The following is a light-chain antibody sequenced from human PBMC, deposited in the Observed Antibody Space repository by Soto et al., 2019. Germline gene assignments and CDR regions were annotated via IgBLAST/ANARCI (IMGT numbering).Light chain of an antibody. CDR1: QSVSGS. CDR2: AVS. V-gene: IGKV3-20*01. CDR3: QQYVGSSRT. J-gene: IGKJ1*01. Sequence: EIVLTQSPAILSLSPGEKATLSCRASQSVSGSLGWYQQKPGQAPRLLIYAVSDRATGTPDRFSGSGSGTDFTLTISRLEPEDFAVYYCQQYVGSSRTFGQGTKVDIK.